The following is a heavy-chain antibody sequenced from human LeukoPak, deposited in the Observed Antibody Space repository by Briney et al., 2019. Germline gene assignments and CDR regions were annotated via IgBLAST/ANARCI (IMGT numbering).Heavy chain of an antibody. Sequence: GESLKTSRKGSAFNFGTYWIAWVRQMPGKGLGWMGIISPGDSDTRYRPSFEGQVTISAVKSSSIAYLQWRSLQASDTAVYYCARVRFQEEGVTVRGGPFDIWGQGTRITVSS. CDR1: AFNFGTYW. CDR2: ISPGDSDT. V-gene: IGHV5-51*01. D-gene: IGHD3-3*01. CDR3: ARVRFQEEGVTVRGGPFDI. J-gene: IGHJ3*02.